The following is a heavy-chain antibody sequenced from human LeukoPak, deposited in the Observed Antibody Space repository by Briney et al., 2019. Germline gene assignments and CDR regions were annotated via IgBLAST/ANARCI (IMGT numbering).Heavy chain of an antibody. CDR2: IIPLFCTE. D-gene: IGHD1-7*01. CDR3: ARDRTRNNWNYDWFDP. Sequence: SVQVSCXASGGTFSSYAISWVRQAPGQGLEGMGGIIPLFCTENYAQQFQGRVTITADESTSTAHMELSSLRSEDTAVYYCARDRTRNNWNYDWFDPWGQGTLVTVSS. V-gene: IGHV1-69*01. CDR1: GGTFSSYA. J-gene: IGHJ5*02.